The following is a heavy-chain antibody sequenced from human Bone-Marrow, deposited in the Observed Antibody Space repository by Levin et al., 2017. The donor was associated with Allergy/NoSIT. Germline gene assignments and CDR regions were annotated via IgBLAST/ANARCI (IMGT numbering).Heavy chain of an antibody. CDR2: ISYDGSHR. CDR3: AKEGPHITRTGIRSAFHI. J-gene: IGHJ3*02. Sequence: GGSLRLSCAASGFTFSDYGMHWVRQAPGKVPEWVAVISYDGSHRYYADSVKGRLTISRDNSRNTLFLQMDSLTTGDTAVYYCAKEGPHITRTGIRSAFHIWGQGTMVTVSS. D-gene: IGHD3/OR15-3a*01. V-gene: IGHV3-30*18. CDR1: GFTFSDYG.